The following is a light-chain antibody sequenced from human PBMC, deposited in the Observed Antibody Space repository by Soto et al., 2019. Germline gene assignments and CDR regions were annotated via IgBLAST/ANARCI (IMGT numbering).Light chain of an antibody. CDR1: SSDIGGHSF. J-gene: IGLJ1*01. CDR2: DVS. CDR3: SSYTSNNTLEV. Sequence: QSALTQPASVSGSPGQSVTLSCTGTSSDIGGHSFVSWYQHHPGKAPKLIISDVSNRPSGVSNRFSGSKSGNTASLTISGLQAEDEADYYCSSYTSNNTLEVFGTGTKVTVL. V-gene: IGLV2-14*03.